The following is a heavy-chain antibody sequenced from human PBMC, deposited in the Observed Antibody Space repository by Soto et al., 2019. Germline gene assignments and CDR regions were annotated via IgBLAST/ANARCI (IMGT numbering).Heavy chain of an antibody. Sequence: ASVKVSCKASGYTFTSYAMHWVRQAPGQRLEWMGWINAGNGNTKYSQKFQGRVTITRDTSASTAYMELSSLRSEDTAVYYCARYYDSSGYYFDYWGQGTLVTVSS. V-gene: IGHV1-3*01. CDR1: GYTFTSYA. CDR2: INAGNGNT. CDR3: ARYYDSSGYYFDY. D-gene: IGHD3-22*01. J-gene: IGHJ4*02.